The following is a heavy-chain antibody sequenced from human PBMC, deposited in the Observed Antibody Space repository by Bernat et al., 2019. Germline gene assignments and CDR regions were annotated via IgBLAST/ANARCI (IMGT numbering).Heavy chain of an antibody. D-gene: IGHD2-15*01. CDR3: ARTGYCSGGSCYSGWFDP. CDR1: GDSVTTSNYY. J-gene: IGHJ5*02. CDR2: IDYSGST. Sequence: VQLQESGPGLVKPSETLSLTCTVSGDSVTTSNYYWSWIRQPPGKGLEWIAYIDYSGSTNYNPSLKSRATISLDTSTNQFSLKLTSVTDADTAVYLCARTGYCSGGSCYSGWFDPWGQGTLVTVSS. V-gene: IGHV4-61*01.